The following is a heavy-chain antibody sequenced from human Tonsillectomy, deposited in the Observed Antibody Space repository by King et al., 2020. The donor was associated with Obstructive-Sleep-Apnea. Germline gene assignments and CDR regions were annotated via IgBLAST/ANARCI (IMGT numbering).Heavy chain of an antibody. J-gene: IGHJ4*02. CDR3: AFSYFGSASSFDFDA. CDR1: GFALSASN. CDR2: ISSTGTIV. Sequence: EVQLVESGGALVQPGGSLRLSCAASGFALSASNVNWVRQAPGKGLEWVSCISSTGTIVYDADFAKGRFITSRDNAKKSLYLEMNSLRVEDTAVYYCAFSYFGSASSFDFDACGQGTLVTVSS. D-gene: IGHD3-10*01. V-gene: IGHV3-48*04.